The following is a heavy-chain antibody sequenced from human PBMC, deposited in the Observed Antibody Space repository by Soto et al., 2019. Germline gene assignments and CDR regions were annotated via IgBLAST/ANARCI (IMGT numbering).Heavy chain of an antibody. CDR3: TRGPRPTSIGTGAF. D-gene: IGHD3-10*01. Sequence: EVQLVESGGGLVPPGGSLRLSCAASGFTFRMYWMHWVRQVPGKGPEWVSRINDDGISTNYADSVKGRFTISRDNAKNTLYLQMNALRVEDTGVYYCTRGPRPTSIGTGAFWGQGTLVTVSS. CDR2: INDDGIST. J-gene: IGHJ4*02. V-gene: IGHV3-74*01. CDR1: GFTFRMYW.